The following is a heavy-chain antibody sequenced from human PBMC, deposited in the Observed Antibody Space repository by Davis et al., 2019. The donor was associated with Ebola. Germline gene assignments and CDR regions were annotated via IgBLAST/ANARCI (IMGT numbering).Heavy chain of an antibody. D-gene: IGHD2-8*01. CDR2: INPHNGNT. Sequence: ASVKVSCKASGYTFTNYGITWVRQAPGQGLEWMGWINPHNGNTNYAQKVQGRVTMTTDTSTSTAYMELRSLRSDDTAVYYCARGGEILYKSYYFDYWCQGTLVTVSA. V-gene: IGHV1-18*04. CDR3: ARGGEILYKSYYFDY. CDR1: GYTFTNYG. J-gene: IGHJ4*02.